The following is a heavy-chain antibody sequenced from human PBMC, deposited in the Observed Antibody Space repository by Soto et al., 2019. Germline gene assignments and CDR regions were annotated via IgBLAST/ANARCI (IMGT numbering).Heavy chain of an antibody. CDR2: ISPGSRYP. D-gene: IGHD2-15*01. CDR3: VRGGGGGLFDP. Sequence: QVQLVESGGGLVPPGGSLRLSCAGSGFTFGDSYMSWIRQAPGKGLEWLSYISPGSRYPAYADSVKGRFTISRDNAKRSLYLQMMSPPAEDTGIYYCVRGGGGGLFDPWGQGTMVTVSS. J-gene: IGHJ5*02. V-gene: IGHV3-11*06. CDR1: GFTFGDSY.